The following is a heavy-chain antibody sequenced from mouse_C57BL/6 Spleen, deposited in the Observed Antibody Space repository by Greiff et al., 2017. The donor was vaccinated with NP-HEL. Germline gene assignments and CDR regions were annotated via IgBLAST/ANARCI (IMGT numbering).Heavy chain of an antibody. D-gene: IGHD2-5*01. V-gene: IGHV1-22*01. CDR1: GYTFTDYN. CDR3: ASWSNYGPWFAY. J-gene: IGHJ3*01. Sequence: EVQLQQSGPELVKPGASVKMSCKASGYTFTDYNMHWVKQSHGKSLEWIGYINPNNGGTSYNQKFKGKATLTVNKSSSTAYMELRSLTSEDSAVYYCASWSNYGPWFAYWGQGTLVTVSA. CDR2: INPNNGGT.